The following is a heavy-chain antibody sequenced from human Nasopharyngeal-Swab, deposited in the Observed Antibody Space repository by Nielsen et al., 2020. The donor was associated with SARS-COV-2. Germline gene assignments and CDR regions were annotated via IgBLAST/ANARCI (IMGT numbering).Heavy chain of an antibody. Sequence: GSLRLSCTVSGGSISSSSYYWGWIRQPPGKGLEWIGSIYYSGSTYYNPSLKSRVPISVDTSQNQFSLKLSSVTAADTAVYYCARERGRGGIWNYYYYYMDVWGKGTTVTVSS. V-gene: IGHV4-39*07. CDR2: IYYSGST. J-gene: IGHJ6*03. CDR1: GGSISSSSYY. CDR3: ARERGRGGIWNYYYYYMDV. D-gene: IGHD3-10*01.